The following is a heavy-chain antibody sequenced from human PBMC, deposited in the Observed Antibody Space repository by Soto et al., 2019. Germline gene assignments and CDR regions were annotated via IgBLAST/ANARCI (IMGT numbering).Heavy chain of an antibody. CDR3: ARGVPYSGCNYVRNLFDP. V-gene: IGHV4-59*01. Sequence: SETLSLTCTVSGGSTSSYYWSWIRQPPGKGLEWIGYIYYSGSTNYKPSLKSRVTISVDTSKNQFSLKLSSVTAADTAVYYCARGVPYSGCNYVRNLFDPCGRGTLVLVSS. CDR2: IYYSGST. D-gene: IGHD1-26*01. J-gene: IGHJ5*02. CDR1: GGSTSSYY.